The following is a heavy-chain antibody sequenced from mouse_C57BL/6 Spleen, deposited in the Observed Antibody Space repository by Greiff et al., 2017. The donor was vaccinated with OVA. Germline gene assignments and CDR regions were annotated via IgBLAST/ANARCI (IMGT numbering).Heavy chain of an antibody. CDR2: ISYDGSN. V-gene: IGHV3-6*01. J-gene: IGHJ3*01. CDR3: ARDVSSWFAY. Sequence: EVQLQESGPGLVKPSQSLSLTCSVTGYSITSGYYWNWIRQFPGNQLEWMGYISYDGSNNYNPSLKNRISITRDTSKNQFFLKLNSVTTEDTATYYCARDVSSWFAYWGQGTLVTVSA. D-gene: IGHD2-12*01. CDR1: GYSITSGYY.